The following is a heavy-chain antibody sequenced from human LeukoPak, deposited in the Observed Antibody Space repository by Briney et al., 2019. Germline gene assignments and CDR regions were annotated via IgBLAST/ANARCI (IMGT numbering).Heavy chain of an antibody. J-gene: IGHJ4*02. CDR1: GFTVSTYE. V-gene: IGHV3-48*03. Sequence: GGSLRLSCAASGFTVSTYEMNWVRQAPGKGLEWVSYISSSGSTTYYADSVKGRFTISKDNAKNSLSLQMNSLRAEDTALYYCARRFDSWGKGTLVTVSS. CDR2: ISSSGSTT. CDR3: ARRFDS.